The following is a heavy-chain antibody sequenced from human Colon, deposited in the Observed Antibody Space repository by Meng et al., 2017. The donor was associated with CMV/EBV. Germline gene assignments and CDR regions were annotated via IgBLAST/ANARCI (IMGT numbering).Heavy chain of an antibody. V-gene: IGHV3-23*01. CDR3: AKGAAFGVTAPDY. CDR1: GFTFSDYT. J-gene: IGHJ4*02. D-gene: IGHD3-3*01. Sequence: GESLKISCAASGFTFSDYTMTWVRQAPGKGLEWVSRIRGNGGSAAYADSVQDLFTIFRDNSQNTLYLQMNGLRAEATAVYYCAKGAAFGVTAPDYWGQGTLVTVSS. CDR2: IRGNGGSA.